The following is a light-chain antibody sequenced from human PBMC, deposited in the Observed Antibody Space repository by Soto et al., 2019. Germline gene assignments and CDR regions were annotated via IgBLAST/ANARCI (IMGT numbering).Light chain of an antibody. V-gene: IGKV3-11*01. J-gene: IGKJ1*01. Sequence: EVVMTQSPATLSVSPGERATLSCRASQSVSSALAWYQQKPGLPPRLLIYDASNRATGIPARFSGSGSGTDFTLTISSLEPEDFAVYYCQQRSNWPRTFGQGTKVDIK. CDR2: DAS. CDR1: QSVSSA. CDR3: QQRSNWPRT.